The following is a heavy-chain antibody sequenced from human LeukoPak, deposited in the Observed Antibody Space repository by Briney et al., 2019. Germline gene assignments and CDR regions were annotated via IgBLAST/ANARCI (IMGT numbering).Heavy chain of an antibody. V-gene: IGHV4-4*07. CDR3: ARYSGYDIWDAFDI. D-gene: IGHD5-12*01. CDR2: IYTSGST. CDR1: GGSISRYY. Sequence: SETLSLTCTVSGGSISRYYWSWIRQPAGKGLEWIGRIYTSGSTNYNPSLKSRVTMSVDTSKNQFSLKLSSVTAADTAVYYCARYSGYDIWDAFDISGQGTMVTVSS. J-gene: IGHJ3*02.